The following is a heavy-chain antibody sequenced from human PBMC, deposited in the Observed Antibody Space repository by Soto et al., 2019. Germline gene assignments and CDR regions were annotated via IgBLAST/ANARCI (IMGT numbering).Heavy chain of an antibody. CDR3: ARVALRDGYNLDY. J-gene: IGHJ4*02. CDR2: INPNSGGT. V-gene: IGHV1-2*04. Sequence: GASVKVSCKASGYTFTGYYMHCVRQAPGQGLEWMGWINPNSGGTNYAQKFQGWVTMTRDTSISTAYMELSRLRSDDTAVYYCARVALRDGYNLDYWGQGTLVTVSS. D-gene: IGHD5-12*01. CDR1: GYTFTGYY.